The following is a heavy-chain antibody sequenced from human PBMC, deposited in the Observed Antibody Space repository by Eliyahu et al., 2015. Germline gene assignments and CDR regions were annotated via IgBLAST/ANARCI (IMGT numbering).Heavy chain of an antibody. CDR3: ASRPSGGSSTNYFDN. Sequence: QLQLQEAGPGLVKPSETLSLTCTVSGDSVSSSRXYWAWIRQPPGEGLEWVGVMYYSWSTYYNPSLRGRVNIFXDTSKKQFSLHLSSVTAADTAVYYCASRPSGGSSTNYFDNWGQGALVTVSS. J-gene: IGHJ4*03. D-gene: IGHD2-8*01. V-gene: IGHV4-39*01. CDR2: MYYSWST. CDR1: GDSVSSSRXY.